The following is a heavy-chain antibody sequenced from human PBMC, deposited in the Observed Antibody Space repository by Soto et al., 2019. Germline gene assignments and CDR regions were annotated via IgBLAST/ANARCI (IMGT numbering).Heavy chain of an antibody. Sequence: GGSLRLSCAASGFTFGNYFMSWVRQAPGKGLEWVANIKQDGIDKYYVDSVKGRFTISRDNAKNSLYLQLNTLRAEDTAVYYCAIDLYDDFCSGYFSWPFSPWGQGTLVTV. CDR1: GFTFGNYF. V-gene: IGHV3-7*01. D-gene: IGHD3-3*01. CDR2: IKQDGIDK. CDR3: AIDLYDDFCSGYFSWPFSP. J-gene: IGHJ5*02.